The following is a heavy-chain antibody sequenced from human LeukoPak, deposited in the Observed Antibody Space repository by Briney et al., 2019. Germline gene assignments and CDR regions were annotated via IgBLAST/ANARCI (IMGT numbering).Heavy chain of an antibody. CDR1: GYSISSGYY. D-gene: IGHD1-26*01. J-gene: IGHJ4*02. Sequence: SETLSLTCTVSGYSISSGYYWGWIRQPPGKGLEWIGSIYHSGSTYYNPSLKSRVTISVDTSKNQFSLKLSSVTAADTAVYYCARMQVGATTIDYWGQGTLVTVSS. CDR3: ARMQVGATTIDY. V-gene: IGHV4-38-2*02. CDR2: IYHSGST.